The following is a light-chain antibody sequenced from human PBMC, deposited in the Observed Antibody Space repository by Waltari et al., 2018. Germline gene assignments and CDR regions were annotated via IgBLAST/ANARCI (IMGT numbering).Light chain of an antibody. CDR2: SAS. CDR1: QNISTY. CDR3: QQSYSTPRT. J-gene: IGKJ1*01. V-gene: IGKV1-39*01. Sequence: DIQMTQSASSLSASVGDRVTITCRASQNISTYLNWYQQKPGTAPKPLMYSASTLQSGVPSRFSGSGSGTDFTLSIRSLQSEDFATYYCQQSYSTPRTFGQGTKVEIK.